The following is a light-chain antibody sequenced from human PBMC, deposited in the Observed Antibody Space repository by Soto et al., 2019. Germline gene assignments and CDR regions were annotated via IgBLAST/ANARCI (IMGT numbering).Light chain of an antibody. CDR1: QSVTSN. V-gene: IGKV3-15*01. CDR2: GAS. CDR3: QQYNDWPPT. J-gene: IGKJ1*01. Sequence: EIVMTQSPVTLSVSPGERATLSCRASQSVTSNLAWYQQKPGQAPRLLIYGASTRATGIPARFSGSGSGTEFTLTISNLQSGDFAVYYCQQYNDWPPTFGQGTKVEI.